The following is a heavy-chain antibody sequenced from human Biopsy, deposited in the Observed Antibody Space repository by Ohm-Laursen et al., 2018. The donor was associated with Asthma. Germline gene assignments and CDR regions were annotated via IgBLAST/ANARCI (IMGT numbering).Heavy chain of an antibody. J-gene: IGHJ4*02. CDR3: ASGGTADALDY. CDR2: IYYSGST. Sequence: VTLSLTCTVSGGSISSSSYYWGWIRQPPGKGLEWIGSIYYSGSTYYNPSLKSRVTISVDTSKNQFSLKLSSVTAADTAVYYCASGGTADALDYWGQGTLVTVSS. D-gene: IGHD3-16*01. V-gene: IGHV4-39*01. CDR1: GGSISSSSYY.